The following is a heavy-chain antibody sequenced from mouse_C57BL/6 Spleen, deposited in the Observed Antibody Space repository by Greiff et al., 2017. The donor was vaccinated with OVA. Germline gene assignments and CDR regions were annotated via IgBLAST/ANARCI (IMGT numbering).Heavy chain of an antibody. D-gene: IGHD2-3*01. J-gene: IGHJ3*01. Sequence: QVQLQQSGAELVKPGASVKMSCKASGYTFTSYWITWVKQRPGQGLEWIGDIYPGSGSTNYNEKFKSKATLTVDTSSSTAYMQLSSLTSEDSAVYYCARGHDGYTAWFAYWGQGTLVTVSA. CDR3: ARGHDGYTAWFAY. CDR1: GYTFTSYW. CDR2: IYPGSGST. V-gene: IGHV1-55*01.